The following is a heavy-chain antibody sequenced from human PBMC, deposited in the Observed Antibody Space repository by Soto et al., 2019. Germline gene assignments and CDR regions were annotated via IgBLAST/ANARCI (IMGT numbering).Heavy chain of an antibody. CDR2: IYPGDSDT. V-gene: IGHV5-51*01. CDR3: ARLYSGYDYYFYP. CDR1: GYSFTTYW. Sequence: GESLKISCKGSGYSFTTYWIGWVRQMPGKGLEWMGIIYPGDSDTRYSPSFQGQVTISTDKSISTAYLQWSSLKASDTAIYYCARLYSGYDYYFYPWGQGTLVTVSS. J-gene: IGHJ5*02. D-gene: IGHD5-12*01.